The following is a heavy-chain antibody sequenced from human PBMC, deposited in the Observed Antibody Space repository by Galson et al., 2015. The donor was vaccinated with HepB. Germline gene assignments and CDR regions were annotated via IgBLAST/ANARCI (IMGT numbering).Heavy chain of an antibody. V-gene: IGHV1-69*13. CDR2: IIPIFGTA. CDR1: GGTFSSYA. CDR3: ARAGGGSRNSGSGAFDI. Sequence: SVKVSCKASGGTFSSYAISWVRQAPGQGLEWMGGIIPIFGTANYAQKFQGRVTITADESTSTAYMELSSLGSEDTAVYYCARAGGGSRNSGSGAFDIWGQGTMVTVSS. D-gene: IGHD5-12*01. J-gene: IGHJ3*02.